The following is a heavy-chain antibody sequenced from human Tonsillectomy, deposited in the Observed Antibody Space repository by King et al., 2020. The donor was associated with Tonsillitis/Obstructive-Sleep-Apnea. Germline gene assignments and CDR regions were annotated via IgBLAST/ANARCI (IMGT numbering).Heavy chain of an antibody. CDR2: IYTDGST. CDR3: AKDPGYSVGTYYEGY. D-gene: IGHD5/OR15-5a*01. Sequence: VQLVESGGGLIQPGGSLRLSCAASGFTINNNYMSWVRQAPGKGLEWVSVIYTDGSTYYADSVKGRFTISRDNSKNTLYLQMNSLRAEDTAVYYCAKDPGYSVGTYYEGYWGQGTLVTVSS. J-gene: IGHJ4*02. V-gene: IGHV3-53*01. CDR1: GFTINNNY.